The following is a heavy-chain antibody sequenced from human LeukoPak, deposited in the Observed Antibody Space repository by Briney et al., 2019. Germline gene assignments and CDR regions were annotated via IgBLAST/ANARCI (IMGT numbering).Heavy chain of an antibody. CDR3: AKHKGYCSGGSCYLDY. J-gene: IGHJ4*02. CDR2: IYNDGST. Sequence: GGSLRLSCAASGLTVSSSYMSWVRQAPGKGLEWVSIIYNDGSTYYADSMKGRFTISRDNSKNTLYLQMNSLRAEDTAVYYCAKHKGYCSGGSCYLDYWGQGTLVTVSS. D-gene: IGHD2-15*01. CDR1: GLTVSSSY. V-gene: IGHV3-53*01.